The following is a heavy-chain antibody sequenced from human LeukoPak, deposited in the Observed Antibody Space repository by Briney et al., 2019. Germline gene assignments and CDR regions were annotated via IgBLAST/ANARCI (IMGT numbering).Heavy chain of an antibody. CDR3: ARGDFDDYGDYVDAFEF. V-gene: IGHV3-7*01. Sequence: SGGSLRLSCAASGFTFSSYWMSWVRRAPGKGLEWVANIKPDGSEKYCVGSVKGRFTISRDNAKNSLYLQMNSLRAEDTALYYCARGDFDDYGDYVDAFEFWGQGTMVTVSA. D-gene: IGHD4-17*01. CDR1: GFTFSSYW. J-gene: IGHJ3*01. CDR2: IKPDGSEK.